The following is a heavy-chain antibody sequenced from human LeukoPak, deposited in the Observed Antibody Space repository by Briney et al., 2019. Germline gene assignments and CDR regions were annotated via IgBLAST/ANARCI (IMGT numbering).Heavy chain of an antibody. Sequence: GAYLKISCKGSGYSFTSYWIGWVRQMPGKGLKWMGIIYPGDFDNRYSPSFQGQVTISADKSISTAYLQWSSMKASDTAMYYRARLSGTTKYVDYWGQGTLVTVSS. CDR2: IYPGDFDN. J-gene: IGHJ4*02. CDR1: GYSFTSYW. D-gene: IGHD1-1*01. CDR3: ARLSGTTKYVDY. V-gene: IGHV5-51*01.